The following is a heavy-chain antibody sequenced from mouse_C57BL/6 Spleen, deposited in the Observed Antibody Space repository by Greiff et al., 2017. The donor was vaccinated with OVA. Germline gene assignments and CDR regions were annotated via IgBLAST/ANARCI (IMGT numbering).Heavy chain of an antibody. CDR1: GFNIKDDY. CDR2: IDPENGDT. J-gene: IGHJ2*01. V-gene: IGHV14-4*01. D-gene: IGHD1-2*01. Sequence: VQLQQSGAELVRPGASVKLSCTASGFNIKDDYMHWVKQRPEQGLEWIGWIDPENGDTEYASKFQGKATITAATSSNTAYLQLSSLTSEDTAVYYCTARGTAYYCDYWGQGTTLTVSS. CDR3: TARGTAYYCDY.